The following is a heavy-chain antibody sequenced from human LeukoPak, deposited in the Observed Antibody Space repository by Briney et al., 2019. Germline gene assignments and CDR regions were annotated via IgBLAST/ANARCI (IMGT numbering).Heavy chain of an antibody. CDR3: ARDRTSIQLWLRGPYYYMDV. J-gene: IGHJ6*03. Sequence: GASVKVSCKASGGTFSSYAISWVRQAPGQGLEWMGGIIPIFGTANYAQKFQGRVTITADESTSTAYMELSSLRSEDTAVYYCARDRTSIQLWLRGPYYYMDVWGKGTTVTVSS. CDR2: IIPIFGTA. D-gene: IGHD5-18*01. CDR1: GGTFSSYA. V-gene: IGHV1-69*13.